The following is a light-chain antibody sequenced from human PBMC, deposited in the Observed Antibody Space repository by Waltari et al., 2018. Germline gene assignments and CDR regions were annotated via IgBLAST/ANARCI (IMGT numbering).Light chain of an antibody. V-gene: IGLV6-57*04. CDR3: QSYDDTTNQV. J-gene: IGLJ2*01. CDR1: SGSIRSYY. Sequence: NFMLTQPHSVSESPGKTVTISCTRSSGSIRSYYVQRYQQRPGSAPTTVIYDDDLRPSGVPDRFSGSIDSSSNSASLTISGLKTEDEADYYCQSYDDTTNQVFGGGTKLTVL. CDR2: DDD.